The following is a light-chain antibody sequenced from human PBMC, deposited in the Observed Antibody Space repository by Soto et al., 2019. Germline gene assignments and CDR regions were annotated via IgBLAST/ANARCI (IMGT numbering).Light chain of an antibody. CDR3: SSYTGSSTYVV. Sequence: QPVLTQPASVSGSPGQSITISCTGTSSDVGGYNYVSWYQQHPGKAPKLMIYDVSNRPSGVSNRFSGSKSANTASLTISGLQAEDEADYYCSSYTGSSTYVVFGGGTKVTVL. CDR1: SSDVGGYNY. J-gene: IGLJ2*01. CDR2: DVS. V-gene: IGLV2-14*01.